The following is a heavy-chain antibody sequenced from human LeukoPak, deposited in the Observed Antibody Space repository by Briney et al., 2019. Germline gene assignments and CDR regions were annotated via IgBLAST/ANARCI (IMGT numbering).Heavy chain of an antibody. Sequence: GGSLRLSCAASGFTFSNYGMHWVRQAPGKGLEWVAFIQPDGSMKYYADSVKGRFNISRDNSKNTLYLQMNSLRAEDTAVYYCAKDYQGKVVAGTAELDYWGQGTLVTVSS. CDR3: AKDYQGKVVAGTAELDY. D-gene: IGHD6-19*01. V-gene: IGHV3-30*02. J-gene: IGHJ4*02. CDR2: IQPDGSMK. CDR1: GFTFSNYG.